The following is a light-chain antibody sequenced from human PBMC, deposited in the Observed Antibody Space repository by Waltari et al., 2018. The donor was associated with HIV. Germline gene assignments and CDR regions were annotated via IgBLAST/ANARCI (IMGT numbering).Light chain of an antibody. J-gene: IGLJ2*01. Sequence: QLVLTQSPSASASLGAPVKFTCTLSSGHSKYAIAWHQQQPEKGPRYLMKVNSDGSHNKGDGIPDRLSGSSAGAGRYRTISSLQSEDEGDYYCQTWGTGIVVFGGGTKLTVL. CDR3: QTWGTGIVV. CDR2: VNSDGSH. CDR1: SGHSKYA. V-gene: IGLV4-69*01.